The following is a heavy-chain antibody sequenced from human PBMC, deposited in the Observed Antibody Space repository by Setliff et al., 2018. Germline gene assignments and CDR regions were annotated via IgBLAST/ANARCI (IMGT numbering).Heavy chain of an antibody. D-gene: IGHD6-13*01. CDR2: IKSIDEGGTT. CDR3: ARAGYGKGFDY. CDR1: GFTFRNAW. J-gene: IGHJ4*02. V-gene: IGHV3-15*01. Sequence: GGSLRLSCAVSGFTFRNAWMSWVRQAPGKGLEWVGRIKSIDEGGTTDYPAPVKDRFTISRDDSKNSLDLQMNSLKTDDTAVYYCARAGYGKGFDYWGQGTLVTVSS.